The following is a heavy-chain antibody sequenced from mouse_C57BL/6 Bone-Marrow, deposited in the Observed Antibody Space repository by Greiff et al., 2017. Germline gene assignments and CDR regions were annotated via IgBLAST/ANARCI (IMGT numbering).Heavy chain of an antibody. J-gene: IGHJ1*03. CDR3: ARRSYWYFDV. V-gene: IGHV5-2*01. CDR2: INSDGGST. CDR1: EYEFPSHD. Sequence: EVKLMESGGGLVQPGESLKLSCESNEYEFPSHDMSWVRKTPEKRLELVAAINSDGGSTYYPDTMERRFIIARDNTKKTLYLQRSSLRSEDTALYYFARRSYWYFDVWGTGTTVTVSS.